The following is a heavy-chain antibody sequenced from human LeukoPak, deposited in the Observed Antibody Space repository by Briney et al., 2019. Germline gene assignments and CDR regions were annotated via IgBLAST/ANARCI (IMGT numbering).Heavy chain of an antibody. J-gene: IGHJ4*02. V-gene: IGHV4-34*01. D-gene: IGHD2-2*01. CDR1: GGSFSGYY. CDR2: INHSGST. CDR3: ARGLQLLGYCSSTSCYAGNY. Sequence: SVTLSLTCAVYGGSFSGYYWSWIRQAPGKGLEWIGEINHSGSTNYNPSLKSRVTISVDTSKNQFSLKLSSVTAADTAVYYCARGLQLLGYCSSTSCYAGNYWGQGTLVTVSS.